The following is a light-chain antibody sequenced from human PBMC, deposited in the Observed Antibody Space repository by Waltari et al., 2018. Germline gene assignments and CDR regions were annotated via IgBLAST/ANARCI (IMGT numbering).Light chain of an antibody. CDR1: QSVSGH. CDR3: QQRSNWPPYT. J-gene: IGKJ2*01. V-gene: IGKV3-11*01. Sequence: EIVLTQSPATLSLSPGERATLSCWASQSVSGHLAWYQQKPGQAPRLLIYGASSRATVIPASFSGSGSGTDFTLTISSLEPEDFAVYYCQQRSNWPPYTFGQGTKLEIK. CDR2: GAS.